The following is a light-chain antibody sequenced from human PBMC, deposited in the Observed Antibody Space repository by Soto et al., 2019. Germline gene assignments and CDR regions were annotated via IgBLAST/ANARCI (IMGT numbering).Light chain of an antibody. CDR2: DDS. J-gene: IGLJ3*02. CDR1: NIGSKS. Sequence: SYELTQSPSVSVAPGQTARITCGGNNIGSKSVHWYQQKPGQAPVVVVYDDSDRPSGIPERFSGSNSGNTATLTISRVGAGDEADYFCQVWHSSSDHPGVFGGGTKLTVL. CDR3: QVWHSSSDHPGV. V-gene: IGLV3-21*02.